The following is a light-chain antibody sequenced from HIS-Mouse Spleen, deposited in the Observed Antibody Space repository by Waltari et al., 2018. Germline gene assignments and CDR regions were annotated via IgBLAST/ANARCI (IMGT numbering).Light chain of an antibody. J-gene: IGKJ1*01. CDR3: QQLNSYPPP. CDR1: QGISSY. Sequence: DIQLTQSPSFLSASVGDRVTITCRASQGISSYLAWYQQKPGKAPKLLIYAASTLQSGVPSRFSGSGSGTELTLTISSLQPEDFATYYCQQLNSYPPPFGQGTKVEIK. V-gene: IGKV1-9*01. CDR2: AAS.